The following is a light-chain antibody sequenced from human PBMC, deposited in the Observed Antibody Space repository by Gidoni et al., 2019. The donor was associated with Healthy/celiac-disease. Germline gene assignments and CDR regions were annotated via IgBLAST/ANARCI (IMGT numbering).Light chain of an antibody. CDR1: QSISSW. J-gene: IGKJ3*01. CDR2: KAS. CDR3: QQYNSYSG. Sequence: DIQMTQSPSTLSASVGDRVTITCRASQSISSWLAWYQQKPGKAPKLLIYKASSLESGVPSRFSGSGSGTEFTLTISSLQPDDFATYYCQQYNSYSGFGPXTKVDIK. V-gene: IGKV1-5*03.